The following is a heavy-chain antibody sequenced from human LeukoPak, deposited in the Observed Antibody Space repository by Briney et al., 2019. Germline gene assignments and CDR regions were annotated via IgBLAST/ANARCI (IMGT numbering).Heavy chain of an antibody. J-gene: IGHJ4*02. CDR3: ARVTRDDSGDYVNLDY. CDR1: GYTFTSYA. CDR2: INAGNGNT. Sequence: ASVKVSCKASGYTFTSYAMHWVRQAPGQRFEWMGWINAGNGNTKYSQKFQGRVTITRDTSASTAYMELSSLRPEDTAVYYCARVTRDDSGDYVNLDYWGRGTLVTVSS. D-gene: IGHD4-17*01. V-gene: IGHV1-3*01.